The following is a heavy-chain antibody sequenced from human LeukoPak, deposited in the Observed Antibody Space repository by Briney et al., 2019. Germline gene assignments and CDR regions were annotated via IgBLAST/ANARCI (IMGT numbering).Heavy chain of an antibody. CDR2: ISGSGGST. CDR1: GFTFSSYS. CDR3: ARDGYSGGLGAFDI. V-gene: IGHV3-23*01. J-gene: IGHJ3*02. D-gene: IGHD5-12*01. Sequence: GGSLRLSCAASGFTFSSYSMNWVRQAPGKGLEWVSAISGSGGSTYYADSVKGRFTISRDNSKNTLYLQMNSLRAEDTAVYYCARDGYSGGLGAFDIWGQGTMVTVSS.